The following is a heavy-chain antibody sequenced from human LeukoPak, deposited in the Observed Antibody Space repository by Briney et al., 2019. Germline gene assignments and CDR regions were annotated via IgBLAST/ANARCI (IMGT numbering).Heavy chain of an antibody. CDR2: ISSSSSYI. Sequence: GGSLRLSCAASGFTFSSYSMNWVRQAPGKGLEWVSSISSSSSYIYYADSEKGRFTISRDNAKNTLYLQMNSLRAEDTAVYHCARGALCFGELLPYYFDYWGEGTLVTVPS. J-gene: IGHJ4*02. D-gene: IGHD3-10*01. V-gene: IGHV3-21*01. CDR1: GFTFSSYS. CDR3: ARGALCFGELLPYYFDY.